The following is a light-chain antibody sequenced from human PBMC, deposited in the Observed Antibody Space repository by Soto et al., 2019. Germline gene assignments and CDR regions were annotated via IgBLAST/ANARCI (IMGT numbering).Light chain of an antibody. J-gene: IGLJ1*01. CDR3: SLDAGSSIYV. Sequence: QSALTQPASVSGSPGQSITMSCTDVGFYGLVSWYQQHPGKVPKLMIYGVSKRPSGVSERFSGSKSGNTAYLTISALQADDEADYYCSLDAGSSIYVFGTGTKVTVL. CDR1: VGFYGL. CDR2: GVS. V-gene: IGLV2-23*02.